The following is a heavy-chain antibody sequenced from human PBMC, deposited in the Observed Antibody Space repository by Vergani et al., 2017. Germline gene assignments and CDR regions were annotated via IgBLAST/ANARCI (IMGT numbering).Heavy chain of an antibody. V-gene: IGHV1-8*03. J-gene: IGHJ5*02. CDR2: MNPRSGNT. D-gene: IGHD3-9*01. CDR1: GYTFTNYD. CDR3: ARGRSYYDILNGYCSPDFDP. Sequence: QVQLVQSGAEVKKPGASVRVSCKASGYTFTNYDINWVRQATGQGLEWMGWMNPRSGNTGYAQKFQGRVTITRNTSMNTAYMELSSLRSEDTAVYYCARGRSYYDILNGYCSPDFDPWGQGTLVTVSS.